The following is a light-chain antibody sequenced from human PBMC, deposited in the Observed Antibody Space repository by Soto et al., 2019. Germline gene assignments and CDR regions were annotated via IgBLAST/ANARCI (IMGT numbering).Light chain of an antibody. CDR2: EVS. Sequence: QSALTQPASVSGSPGQSITISCTGTSSDVGGYNYVSWYQQHPGKAPKLMIYEVSNRPSGVSNRFSGSKSGNTASLTISGLQAEDEADYYCSSYARDSILVFGRGTKLTVL. CDR1: SSDVGGYNY. J-gene: IGLJ2*01. CDR3: SSYARDSILV. V-gene: IGLV2-14*01.